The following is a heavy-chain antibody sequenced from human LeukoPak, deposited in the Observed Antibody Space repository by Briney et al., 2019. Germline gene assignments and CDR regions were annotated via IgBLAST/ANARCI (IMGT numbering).Heavy chain of an antibody. CDR3: AKDLERQLVPSGFDY. CDR2: ISWDGGST. Sequence: GGSLRLSCAASGLTFDDYTMHWVRQAPGKGLEWVSLISWDGGSTYYADSVKGRFTISRDNSKNSLYLQMNSLRAEDMALYYCAKDLERQLVPSGFDYWGQRTLVTVSS. D-gene: IGHD6-6*01. CDR1: GLTFDDYT. J-gene: IGHJ4*02. V-gene: IGHV3-43*01.